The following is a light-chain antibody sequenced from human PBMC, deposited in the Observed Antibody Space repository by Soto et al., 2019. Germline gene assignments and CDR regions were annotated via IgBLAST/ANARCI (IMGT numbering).Light chain of an antibody. CDR2: TAS. J-gene: IGKJ4*01. CDR1: QSISNY. V-gene: IGKV1-39*01. CDR3: QQSHSTPLT. Sequence: DIQMTQSPSSLSASVGDRVTITCRASQSISNYLNWYQQKPGTAPKLLIYTASSLQSRVPPRFSGSGSGTDFTLTISSLQPEDFATYYCQQSHSTPLTFGGGTKVDIK.